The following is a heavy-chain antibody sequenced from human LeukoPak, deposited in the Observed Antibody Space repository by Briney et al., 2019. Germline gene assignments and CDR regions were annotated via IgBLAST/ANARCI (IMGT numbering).Heavy chain of an antibody. CDR1: GFTFSSYS. J-gene: IGHJ4*02. D-gene: IGHD6-19*01. V-gene: IGHV3-21*04. CDR2: ISTSSIYI. CDR3: AKGMTKYSSGWFRDRPLYYFDY. Sequence: PGGTLRLSCAASGFTFSSYSMSWVRQAPAKGLDWVSFISTSSIYIYYADSVKGRFTISRDNAKNSLYLQMNTLRAEDTAVYYCAKGMTKYSSGWFRDRPLYYFDYWGQGTLVTVSS.